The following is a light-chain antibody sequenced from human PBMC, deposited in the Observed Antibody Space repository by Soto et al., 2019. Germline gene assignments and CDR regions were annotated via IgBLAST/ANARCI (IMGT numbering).Light chain of an antibody. CDR3: QKYNSAPWT. CDR2: AAS. CDR1: HGISNY. J-gene: IGKJ1*01. Sequence: DIQMTQSPSSLSASVGDRVTITCRASHGISNYLAWYQQKPGKVPKLLIYAASTLQSGVPSRFSGSGSGTDVTLTISSLQPEDVATYYCQKYNSAPWTFGQGTKVEIK. V-gene: IGKV1-27*01.